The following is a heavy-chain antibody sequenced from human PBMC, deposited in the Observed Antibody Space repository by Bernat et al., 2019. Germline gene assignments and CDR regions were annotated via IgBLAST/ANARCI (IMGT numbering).Heavy chain of an antibody. CDR3: ATEMAIIGGFDY. CDR1: GYTFTSYD. V-gene: IGHV1-8*01. CDR2: MNPNSGNT. J-gene: IGHJ4*02. D-gene: IGHD5-24*01. Sequence: QVQLVQSGAEVKKPGASVKVSCKASGYTFTSYDINWVRQATGQGLEWMGWMNPNSGNTGYAQKFQGRVTITRDTSASTAYMELSSLRSEDTAVYYCATEMAIIGGFDYWGQGTLVTVSS.